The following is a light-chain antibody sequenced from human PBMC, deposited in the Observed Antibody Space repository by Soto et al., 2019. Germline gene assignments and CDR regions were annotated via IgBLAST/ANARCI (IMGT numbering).Light chain of an antibody. V-gene: IGKV1-39*01. Sequence: DIHMTQSPSTLSGSIGDRVTITFRASQTISSWLAWYQQKPGKAPRLVIYAASSVQTGVPPRFSGSGSGTDFTLTISSLRPEDIATYFCQQSNSAPPWTFGQGTKVDIK. CDR2: AAS. CDR3: QQSNSAPPWT. J-gene: IGKJ1*01. CDR1: QTISSW.